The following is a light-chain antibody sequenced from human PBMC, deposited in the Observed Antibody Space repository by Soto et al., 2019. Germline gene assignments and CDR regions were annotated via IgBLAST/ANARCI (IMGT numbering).Light chain of an antibody. CDR3: CSYAGSSTSPYV. V-gene: IGLV2-23*01. CDR2: EGS. Sequence: QSALTQPASVAGSPGQSITISCTGTSSDVGSYNLVSWYQQHPGKAPKLMIYEGSKRPSGVSNRFSGSKSGNTASLTISGLQAEDEADTSCCSYAGSSTSPYVFGTGTKVTVL. CDR1: SSDVGSYNL. J-gene: IGLJ1*01.